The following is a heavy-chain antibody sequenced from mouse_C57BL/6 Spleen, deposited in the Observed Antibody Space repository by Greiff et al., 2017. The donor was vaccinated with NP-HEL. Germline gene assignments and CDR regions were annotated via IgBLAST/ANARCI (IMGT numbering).Heavy chain of an antibody. D-gene: IGHD1-1*01. V-gene: IGHV14-2*01. Sequence: VQLQQSGAELVKPGASVKLSCTASGFNIKDYYMHWVKQRPEQGLEWIGRIDPEDGVTKYAPKFQGKATITADTSSNTAYLQLSSLTSEDTAVYYCARNSVTTVVAGDYWGQGTTVTVSS. J-gene: IGHJ2*01. CDR2: IDPEDGVT. CDR1: GFNIKDYY. CDR3: ARNSVTTVVAGDY.